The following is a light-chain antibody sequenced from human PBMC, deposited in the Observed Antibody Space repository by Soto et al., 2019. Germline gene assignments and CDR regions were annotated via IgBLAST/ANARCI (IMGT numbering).Light chain of an antibody. V-gene: IGLV2-8*01. Sequence: QLVLTQPPSASGSPGQSVTFSCTGTSSDVGGYDYVSWYQQHPGRAPKLMIYEVTKRPSGVPDRFSGSKSGNTASLTVSGLQAEDEADYYCSSYAGSNNVLFGGGTKVTVL. CDR1: SSDVGGYDY. J-gene: IGLJ3*02. CDR2: EVT. CDR3: SSYAGSNNVL.